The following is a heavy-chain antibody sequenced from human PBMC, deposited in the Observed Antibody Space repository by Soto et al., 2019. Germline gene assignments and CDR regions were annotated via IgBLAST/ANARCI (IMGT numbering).Heavy chain of an antibody. CDR3: ARARNDYGAWYSFDY. J-gene: IGHJ4*02. D-gene: IGHD4-17*01. V-gene: IGHV3-21*01. CDR2: ISPGSSNI. Sequence: EVQLVESGGGLVKPGGSLRLSCAVSGFTFHTYSMNWVRQAPGKGLEWVSSISPGSSNIYYAQSVKGRFTISRDNAKNSLYLQMTSRRAEDTAVYYFARARNDYGAWYSFDYWGQGTLFTVTS. CDR1: GFTFHTYS.